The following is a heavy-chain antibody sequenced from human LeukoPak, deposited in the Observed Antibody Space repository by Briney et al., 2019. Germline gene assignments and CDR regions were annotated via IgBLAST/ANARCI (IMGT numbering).Heavy chain of an antibody. Sequence: GRSLRLSCAASGFTFSDHYIDWVRQAPGKGLEWVGRSKNKANNYITQYAAFVQGRFTISRDNSKNSLYLQINSLKTEDTAVYYCARDSSGQGDYWGQGTLVTVSS. J-gene: IGHJ4*02. D-gene: IGHD3-22*01. V-gene: IGHV3-72*01. CDR1: GFTFSDHY. CDR3: ARDSSGQGDY. CDR2: SKNKANNYIT.